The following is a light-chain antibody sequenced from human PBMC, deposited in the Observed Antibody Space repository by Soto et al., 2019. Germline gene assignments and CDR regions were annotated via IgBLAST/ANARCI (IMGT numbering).Light chain of an antibody. J-gene: IGKJ4*01. Sequence: EIVLTQSPVTLSLSPGERATLSCRASQSVTTFLAWYQQKPGQAPRLLIYDASKRATGIPARFSGSGSGTDFTLTISSLDPEYFAVYYCQQRTNWPLTFGGGTKVEIK. CDR1: QSVTTF. V-gene: IGKV3-11*01. CDR3: QQRTNWPLT. CDR2: DAS.